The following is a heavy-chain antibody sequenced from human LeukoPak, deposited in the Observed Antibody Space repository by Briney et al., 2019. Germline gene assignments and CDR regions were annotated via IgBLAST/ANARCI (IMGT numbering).Heavy chain of an antibody. CDR1: GFTFSSYE. CDR3: AKKHTAAGPKSNWFDP. J-gene: IGHJ5*02. CDR2: ISSSGSTI. D-gene: IGHD6-13*01. Sequence: QPGGSLRRSCAASGFTFSSYEMNWVRQAPGKGLEWVSYISSSGSTIYYADSVKGRFTISRDNAKNSLYLQMNSLRAEDTAVYYCAKKHTAAGPKSNWFDPWDQGTLVTVSS. V-gene: IGHV3-48*03.